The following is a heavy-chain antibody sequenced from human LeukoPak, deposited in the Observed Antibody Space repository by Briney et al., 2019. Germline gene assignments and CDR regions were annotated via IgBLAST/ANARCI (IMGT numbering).Heavy chain of an antibody. J-gene: IGHJ3*02. D-gene: IGHD1-1*01. CDR2: IDSDGSDT. CDR1: GFTFSSYS. Sequence: GGSLRLSCAASGFTFSSYSMNWVRQVPGKGLVWVSRIDSDGSDTIYADSVKGRVTISRDNAKNTVYLQLDSLRDEDTAVYYCARGGHDHAFDIWGQGTMVTVSS. V-gene: IGHV3-74*01. CDR3: ARGGHDHAFDI.